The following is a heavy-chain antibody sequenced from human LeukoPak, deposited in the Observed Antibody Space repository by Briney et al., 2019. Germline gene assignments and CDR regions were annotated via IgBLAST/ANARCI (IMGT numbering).Heavy chain of an antibody. V-gene: IGHV3-7*05. D-gene: IGHD2-21*01. CDR2: IKQDGSEK. CDR3: AKYRADCFDI. CDR1: GFTFSSYA. J-gene: IGHJ3*02. Sequence: SGGSLRLSCAASGFTFSSYAMSWVRQAPGKGLEWVANIKQDGSEKYYVDSVKGRFTISRDNAKNSLYLQMNSLRAEDTAVYYCAKYRADCFDIWGQGTMVTVSS.